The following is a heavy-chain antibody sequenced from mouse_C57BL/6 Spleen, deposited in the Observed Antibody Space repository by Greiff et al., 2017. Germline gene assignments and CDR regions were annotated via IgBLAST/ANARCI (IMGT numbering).Heavy chain of an antibody. Sequence: EVNLVESGGGLVKPGGSLKLSCAASGFTFSDYGMHWVRQAPEKGLEWVAYISSGSSTIYYADTVKGRFTISRDNAKNTLFLQMTSLRSEDTAMYYCAREGTTNYAMDYWGQGTSVTVSS. CDR2: ISSGSSTI. CDR1: GFTFSDYG. J-gene: IGHJ4*01. V-gene: IGHV5-17*01. D-gene: IGHD1-1*01. CDR3: AREGTTNYAMDY.